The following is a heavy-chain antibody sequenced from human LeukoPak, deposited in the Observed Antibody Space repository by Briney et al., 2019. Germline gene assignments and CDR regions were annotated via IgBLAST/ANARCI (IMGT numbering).Heavy chain of an antibody. Sequence: SETLSLTCTVSGGSISNYYWSWIRQPPGKGLEWIGYIYYSGSTNYNPSLKSRVTISVDTSKNQFSLKLSSVTAADTAVYYCARHAPSDSSGWYYFDYWGQGTLVTVSS. CDR3: ARHAPSDSSGWYYFDY. CDR1: GGSISNYY. J-gene: IGHJ4*02. V-gene: IGHV4-59*08. CDR2: IYYSGST. D-gene: IGHD6-19*01.